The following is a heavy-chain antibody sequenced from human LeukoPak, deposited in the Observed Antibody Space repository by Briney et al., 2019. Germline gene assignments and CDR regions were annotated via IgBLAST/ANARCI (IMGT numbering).Heavy chain of an antibody. J-gene: IGHJ5*02. CDR2: ISSSGSTI. V-gene: IGHV3-48*03. D-gene: IGHD6-19*01. Sequence: GGSLRLSCAASGFTFSSYEMNWVRQAPGKGLEWVSYISSSGSTIYYADSVKGRFTISRDNAKNSLYLQMNSLRAEDTAVYYCARAVGAVAGKGGWYNWFDPWGQGTLVTVSS. CDR1: GFTFSSYE. CDR3: ARAVGAVAGKGGWYNWFDP.